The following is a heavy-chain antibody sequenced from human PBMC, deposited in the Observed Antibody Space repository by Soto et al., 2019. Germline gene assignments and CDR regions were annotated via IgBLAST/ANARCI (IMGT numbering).Heavy chain of an antibody. J-gene: IGHJ5*02. Sequence: SETLSLTCTVSGGSISSGDYYWSWIRQPPGKGLEWIGYIYYSGSTYYNPSLKSRVTISVDTSKNQFSLKLSSVTAADTAVYYCARDGATGTDNWLDPWGQGTLVTVYS. CDR1: GGSISSGDYY. CDR3: ARDGATGTDNWLDP. D-gene: IGHD1-1*01. CDR2: IYYSGST. V-gene: IGHV4-30-4*01.